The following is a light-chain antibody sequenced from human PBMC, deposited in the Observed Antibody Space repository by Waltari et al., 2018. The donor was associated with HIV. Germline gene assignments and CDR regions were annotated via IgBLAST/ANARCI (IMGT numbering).Light chain of an antibody. CDR3: SSYTSSSTLEV. J-gene: IGLJ1*01. V-gene: IGLV2-14*01. CDR2: EVS. Sequence: QSALTQPASVSGSPGQSITISCTGTSSDVGGYNYVSWYQQTPGKAPKLMIYEVSNRPSGVFNRFSGSKSGNTASLTISGLQAEDEADYYCSSYTSSSTLEVFGTGTKVTVL. CDR1: SSDVGGYNY.